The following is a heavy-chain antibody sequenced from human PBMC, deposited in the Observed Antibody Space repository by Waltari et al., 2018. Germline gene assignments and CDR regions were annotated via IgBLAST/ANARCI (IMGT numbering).Heavy chain of an antibody. CDR3: ARVMGAAAPFDY. CDR1: GGSISSSSYY. Sequence: QVQLQESGPGLVKPSGTLSLTCTVSGGSISSSSYYWGWIRQPPGKGLEWIGSIYYSGSTYYNPSLKSRVTISVDTSKNQFSLKLSSVTAADTAVYYCARVMGAAAPFDYWGQGTLVTVSS. CDR2: IYYSGST. V-gene: IGHV4-39*07. J-gene: IGHJ4*02. D-gene: IGHD6-13*01.